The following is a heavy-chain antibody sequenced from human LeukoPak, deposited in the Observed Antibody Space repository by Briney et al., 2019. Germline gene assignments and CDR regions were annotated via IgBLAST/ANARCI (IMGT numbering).Heavy chain of an antibody. D-gene: IGHD2/OR15-2a*01. CDR1: GGSISSGSYY. V-gene: IGHV4-39*07. CDR2: INHSGST. J-gene: IGHJ6*03. CDR3: ARRLLLGNRNRPRLGYYYYMDV. Sequence: SETLSLTCTVSGGSISSGSYYWSWIRQPPGKGLEWIGEINHSGSTNYNPSLKSRVTISVDTSKNQFSLKLSSVTAADTAVYYCARRLLLGNRNRPRLGYYYYMDVWGKGTTVTVSS.